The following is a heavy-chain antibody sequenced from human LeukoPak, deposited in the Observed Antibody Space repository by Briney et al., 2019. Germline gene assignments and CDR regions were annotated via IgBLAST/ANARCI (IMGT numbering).Heavy chain of an antibody. CDR3: ARSSWFGKDGMDV. Sequence: GRSLRLSCAASGFTFSSYAMHWVRQAPGKGLEWVAVISYDGSNKYYADSVKGRFTISRDNSKNTLYLQMNSLRAEDTAVYYCARSSWFGKDGMDVWGQGTTVTVSS. D-gene: IGHD3-10*01. V-gene: IGHV3-30-3*01. CDR2: ISYDGSNK. CDR1: GFTFSSYA. J-gene: IGHJ6*02.